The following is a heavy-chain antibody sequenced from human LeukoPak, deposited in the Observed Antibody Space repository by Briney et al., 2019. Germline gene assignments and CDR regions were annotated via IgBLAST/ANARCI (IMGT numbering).Heavy chain of an antibody. CDR2: ISRRGSTK. J-gene: IGHJ6*03. Sequence: PGGTLRLSCAASGFTFSDYNMRWIRQAPGKGLEWVSSISRRGSTKYYADSVKGRVTISRDNAKNSLCLQMNRLRAEDTAVYYCARVLRYCSGGNCYSGGIGYMDVWGKGTTVTISS. CDR1: GFTFSDYN. V-gene: IGHV3-11*01. CDR3: ARVLRYCSGGNCYSGGIGYMDV. D-gene: IGHD2-15*01.